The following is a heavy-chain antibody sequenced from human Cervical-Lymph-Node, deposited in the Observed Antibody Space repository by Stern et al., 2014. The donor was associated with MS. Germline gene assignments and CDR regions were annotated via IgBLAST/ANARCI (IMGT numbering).Heavy chain of an antibody. V-gene: IGHV3-23*04. CDR2: ISGSDGNT. CDR3: VKDRWYFDD. Sequence: EVQLVESGGGLVQPGGSLRLSCTAAGFTFSSYTMTWVRQAPGKGPEWVSGISGSDGNTYYADSVKGRFTISRDNSWNTLFLQIDSLRAEDTAVYDCVKDRWYFDDWGQGTLVTVSS. CDR1: GFTFSSYT. D-gene: IGHD3-16*02. J-gene: IGHJ4*02.